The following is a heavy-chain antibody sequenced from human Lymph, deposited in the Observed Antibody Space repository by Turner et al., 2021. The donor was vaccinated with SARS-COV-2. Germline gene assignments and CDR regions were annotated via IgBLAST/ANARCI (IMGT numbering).Heavy chain of an antibody. Sequence: QVQLVESGGGAVQPGRSLRLSCASSGFTSSSYAMHWVRQAPGKGLEWVALISYDGSNKYYADSVKGRFTISRDNSKNTLYLQMNSLRADDTAVYYCARDMGGFTDYWGQGTLVTVSS. CDR3: ARDMGGFTDY. CDR1: GFTSSSYA. CDR2: ISYDGSNK. D-gene: IGHD5-12*01. J-gene: IGHJ4*02. V-gene: IGHV3-30-3*01.